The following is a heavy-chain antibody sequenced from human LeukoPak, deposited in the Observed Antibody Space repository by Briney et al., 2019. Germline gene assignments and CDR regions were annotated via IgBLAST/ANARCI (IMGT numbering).Heavy chain of an antibody. D-gene: IGHD5-24*01. V-gene: IGHV1-69*04. J-gene: IGHJ4*02. CDR3: AVPGWLPRVYYFDY. CDR1: GGTFSSYA. Sequence: SVKVSCKASGGTFSSYAISWVRQAPGQGLEWMGRIIPILGIANYAQKFQGRVTITADKSTSTAYMELSSLRSEDTAVYYCAVPGWLPRVYYFDYWGQGTLVTVSS. CDR2: IIPILGIA.